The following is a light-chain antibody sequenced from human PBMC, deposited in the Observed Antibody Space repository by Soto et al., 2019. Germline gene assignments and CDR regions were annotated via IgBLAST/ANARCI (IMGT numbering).Light chain of an antibody. CDR1: QSISSY. Sequence: DIQMTQSPSSLSASVGDRVTITCRASQSISSYVNWYQQKPGKAPKLLIYAASSLQSGVPSRFSGSGSGTDFTLTISSLEPEDFAVYYCQQRSNWPTFGQGTRLEIK. CDR3: QQRSNWPT. V-gene: IGKV1-39*01. J-gene: IGKJ5*01. CDR2: AAS.